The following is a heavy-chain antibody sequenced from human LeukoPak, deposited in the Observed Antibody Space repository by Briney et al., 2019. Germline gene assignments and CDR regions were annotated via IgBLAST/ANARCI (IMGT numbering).Heavy chain of an antibody. CDR1: GYIFTSYW. CDR3: ARQGPSTDAFDI. J-gene: IGHJ3*02. CDR2: IYPGDSDT. V-gene: IGHV5-51*01. Sequence: GESLKISCQGSGYIFTSYWIGWVRQKPGKGLEWMGIIYPGDSDTRYSPSFQGQVTISADKSISTAYLQWSSLKAADTAMYYCARQGPSTDAFDIWGQGTMVTVSS.